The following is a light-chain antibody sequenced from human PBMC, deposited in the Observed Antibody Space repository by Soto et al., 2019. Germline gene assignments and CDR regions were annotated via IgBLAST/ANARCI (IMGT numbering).Light chain of an antibody. CDR1: QSVSSN. CDR3: QQYNNWPGT. J-gene: IGKJ3*01. CDR2: GAS. Sequence: EIVMTQSPATLSVSPGERATLSCRASQSVSSNLAWYQQKPGQAPRLLIYGASTRATGIPARFSGSGSGTDSTLNISSLQSEDFAVYYCQQYNNWPGTFGPGTKVDIK. V-gene: IGKV3-15*01.